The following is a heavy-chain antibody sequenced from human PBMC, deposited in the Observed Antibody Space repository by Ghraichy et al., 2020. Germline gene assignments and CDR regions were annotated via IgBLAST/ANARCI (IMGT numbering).Heavy chain of an antibody. Sequence: AGSLRLSCAASGFSFSTYSMIWVRQAPGKGLQWVSYISSSSSTIYYADSVKGRFTISRDNAKNSLYLQMNSLRDEDTAVYYCARSEMATLLLNYWGQGTLVTVSS. J-gene: IGHJ4*02. CDR1: GFSFSTYS. CDR3: ARSEMATLLLNY. D-gene: IGHD5-24*01. V-gene: IGHV3-48*02. CDR2: ISSSSSTI.